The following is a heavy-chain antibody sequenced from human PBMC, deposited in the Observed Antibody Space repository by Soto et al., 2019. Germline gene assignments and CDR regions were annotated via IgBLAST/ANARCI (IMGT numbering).Heavy chain of an antibody. D-gene: IGHD3-10*01. V-gene: IGHV4-31*03. Sequence: QVQLQESGPGLVKPSQTLSLTCTVSGGSISSRGFYWDWIRQHPGEGLEWIGYISYSGTTNYNPSRTSRVTISADTSNNQLSLKLSSVTAADTAVYYCARDHGPRGAFDFWGQGTMVTVSS. CDR2: ISYSGTT. CDR1: GGSISSRGFY. J-gene: IGHJ3*01. CDR3: ARDHGPRGAFDF.